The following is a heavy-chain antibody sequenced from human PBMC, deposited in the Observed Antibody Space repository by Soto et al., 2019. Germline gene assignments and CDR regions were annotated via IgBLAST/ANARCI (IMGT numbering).Heavy chain of an antibody. V-gene: IGHV4-31*03. Sequence: SETLSLTCTVSGGSISSGGYYWSWIRQHPGKGLEWIGYIYYSGSTYYKSSLKGRVTMSIDTSKNQFSLRLYSVTAVDTAVYYCARKYGIPVAGTFDYWGQGILVTVSS. D-gene: IGHD6-19*01. CDR2: IYYSGST. CDR3: ARKYGIPVAGTFDY. CDR1: GGSISSGGYY. J-gene: IGHJ4*02.